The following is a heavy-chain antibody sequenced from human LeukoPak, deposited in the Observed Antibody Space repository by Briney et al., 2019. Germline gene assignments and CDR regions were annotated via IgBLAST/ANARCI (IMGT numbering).Heavy chain of an antibody. D-gene: IGHD3-22*01. CDR1: GGSFGGYY. Sequence: SETLSLTCAVYGGSFGGYYWSWIRQPPGKGLEWIGEINHSGSTNYNPSLKSRVTISVDTSKNQFSLKLSSVTAADTAVYYCARGRIAKIVVVHSFHYGMDVWGQGTTVTVSS. CDR2: INHSGST. V-gene: IGHV4-34*01. CDR3: ARGRIAKIVVVHSFHYGMDV. J-gene: IGHJ6*02.